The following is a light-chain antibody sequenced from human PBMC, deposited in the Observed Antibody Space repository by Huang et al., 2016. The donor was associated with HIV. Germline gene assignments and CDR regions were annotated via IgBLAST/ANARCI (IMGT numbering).Light chain of an antibody. J-gene: IGKJ4*01. CDR1: HGVSSY. V-gene: IGKV3-11*01. Sequence: EIVLTQSPPTLSLSPGERATLSCRASHGVSSYLAWYQQKPGQAPRLLINDASGRATGVPAWFRGSGSGTDLTRAISSLEPEDFAVYYYQQRSNWPPLTFGGGTK. CDR3: QQRSNWPPLT. CDR2: DAS.